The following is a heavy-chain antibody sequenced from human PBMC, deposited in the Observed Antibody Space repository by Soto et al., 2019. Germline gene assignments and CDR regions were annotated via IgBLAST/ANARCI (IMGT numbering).Heavy chain of an antibody. D-gene: IGHD3-10*01. CDR1: GFVFNIYW. J-gene: IGHJ4*02. CDR2: INDDGTRT. V-gene: IGHV3-74*01. CDR3: IRGPRPSSVGTGAF. Sequence: GGSLRLSCAASGFVFNIYWMHWVRQVPGEGPEWVTRINDDGTRTDYADSAKGRFTISRDNAKDILYLQMNALRVDDTAVYYCIRGPRPSSVGTGAFWGQGTLVTVS.